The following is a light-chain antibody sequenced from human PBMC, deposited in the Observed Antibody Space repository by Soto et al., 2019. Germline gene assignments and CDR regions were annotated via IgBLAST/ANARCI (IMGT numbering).Light chain of an antibody. CDR3: QQANSFPLT. Sequence: DIQMTQSPSSVSASVGDRVTITCRASQGINNWLAWYQQKPGKAPKLLIYTTSNLQSGVPSRFSGSGSGTDFTLTISSLQPEGVATYYCQQANSFPLTFGGGTKVEIK. V-gene: IGKV1D-12*01. CDR2: TTS. J-gene: IGKJ4*01. CDR1: QGINNW.